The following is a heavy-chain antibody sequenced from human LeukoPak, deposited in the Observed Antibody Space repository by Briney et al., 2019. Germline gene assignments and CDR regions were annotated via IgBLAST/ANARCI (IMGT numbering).Heavy chain of an antibody. CDR3: ARGLVGAAGLFDY. J-gene: IGHJ4*02. CDR1: GFTFSNNY. D-gene: IGHD6-13*01. V-gene: IGHV3-66*01. Sequence: GGSLRLSCAASGFTFSNNYMTWVRQAPGKGLEWVSVIYSNGNTYYADSVKGRFTISRDNSKNTLYLQMNSLRAEDTAVYYCARGLVGAAGLFDYWGQGTLVTVSS. CDR2: IYSNGNT.